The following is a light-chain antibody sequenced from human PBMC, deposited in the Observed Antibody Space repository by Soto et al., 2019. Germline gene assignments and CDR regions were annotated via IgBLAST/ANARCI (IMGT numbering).Light chain of an antibody. J-gene: IGKJ1*01. V-gene: IGKV3-15*01. CDR3: QQRNSWWT. CDR1: QSVSSN. Sequence: IVMTQSPATLSVSPGERATLSCRASQSVSSNLAWYQQKPGQAPRLLIYGASTRATGIPARFSGSGSGTEFTLTISSLQSEDFAVYYCQQRNSWWTFGQGTKVDIK. CDR2: GAS.